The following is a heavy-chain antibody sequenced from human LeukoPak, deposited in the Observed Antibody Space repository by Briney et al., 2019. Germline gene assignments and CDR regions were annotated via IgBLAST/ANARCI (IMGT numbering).Heavy chain of an antibody. CDR3: ARRSGIAVAGAFDY. D-gene: IGHD6-19*01. J-gene: IGHJ4*02. CDR2: ISGSGYST. V-gene: IGHV3-23*01. CDR1: GFTFSNYA. Sequence: PGGSLRLSCAASGFTFSNYAMSWVRQAPGKGLEWVSAISGSGYSTYYADSVKGRFTVSRANSKNTLYLQMKSLRAEDTAVYYCARRSGIAVAGAFDYWGQGTLVTVSS.